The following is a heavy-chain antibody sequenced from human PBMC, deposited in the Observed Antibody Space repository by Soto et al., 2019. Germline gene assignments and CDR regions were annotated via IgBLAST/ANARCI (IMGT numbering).Heavy chain of an antibody. Sequence: GESLKISCAASGFTFSSYAMHWVRQAPGKGLEWVAVISYDGSNKYYADSVKGRFTISRDNSKNTLYLQMNSLRAEDTAVYYCAREDGGSGYYFDYWGQGTLVTVSS. CDR1: GFTFSSYA. CDR2: ISYDGSNK. D-gene: IGHD3-10*01. J-gene: IGHJ4*02. V-gene: IGHV3-30-3*01. CDR3: AREDGGSGYYFDY.